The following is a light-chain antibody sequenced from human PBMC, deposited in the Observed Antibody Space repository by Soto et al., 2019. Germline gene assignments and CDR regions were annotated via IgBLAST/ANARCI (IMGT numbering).Light chain of an antibody. Sequence: QSVLTQPASVSGSPGQSITISCTGTSRDVGGYNYVSWYQQHPGKAPKLMIYDVRNRPSGVSNRFSGSKSVNTASLTISGLQAEDEADYYCSSYTTISTYVSGTGTKVTVL. CDR3: SSYTTISTYV. J-gene: IGLJ1*01. CDR2: DVR. CDR1: SRDVGGYNY. V-gene: IGLV2-14*01.